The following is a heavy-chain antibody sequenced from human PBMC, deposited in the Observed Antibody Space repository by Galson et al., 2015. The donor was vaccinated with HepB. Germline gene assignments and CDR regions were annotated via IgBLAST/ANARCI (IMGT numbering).Heavy chain of an antibody. CDR2: INPNSGDT. J-gene: IGHJ5*02. CDR3: ARRAALATNWFDP. V-gene: IGHV1-2*02. D-gene: IGHD6-13*01. CDR1: GYTFIGHH. Sequence: SVKVPCKASGYTFIGHHMHWVRQAPGQGLEWMGWINPNSGDTKYAQKFEGRVTMTRDTSISTAHMELSRLRSDDTAVYYCARRAALATNWFDPWGQGTLVTVSS.